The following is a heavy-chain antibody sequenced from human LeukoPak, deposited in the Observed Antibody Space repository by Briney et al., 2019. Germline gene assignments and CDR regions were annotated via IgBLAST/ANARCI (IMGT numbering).Heavy chain of an antibody. CDR3: ASDYSYAADV. V-gene: IGHV3-30-3*01. CDR2: ISYDGTNK. CDR1: GFPFTAHA. Sequence: GGSLRLSCAASGFPFTAHAMHWVRQAPGKGLEWVALISYDGTNKFYADSVEGRFTISRDNFKNTLYLQMNSLGADDTAVYYCASDYSYAADVWGRGTTVTVSS. J-gene: IGHJ6*02. D-gene: IGHD2-15*01.